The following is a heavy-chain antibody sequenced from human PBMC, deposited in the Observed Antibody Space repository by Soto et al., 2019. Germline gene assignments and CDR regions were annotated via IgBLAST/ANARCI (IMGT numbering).Heavy chain of an antibody. Sequence: PSETLSLTCTVSGDSLTRNYLSWIRQPPGKGLEWLAYIHNGRSTNYNPSLMSRVSISLDTSKSQFSLNLNSVTAADTAVYYCARTLSGGFDYWGQGTLVTVSS. J-gene: IGHJ4*02. V-gene: IGHV4-59*01. CDR3: ARTLSGGFDY. CDR1: GDSLTRNY. CDR2: IHNGRST.